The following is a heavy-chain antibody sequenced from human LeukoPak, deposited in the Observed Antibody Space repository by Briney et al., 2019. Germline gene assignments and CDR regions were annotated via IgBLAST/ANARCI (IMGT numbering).Heavy chain of an antibody. CDR3: ARGRPTTSIAAAGVNWFDP. J-gene: IGHJ5*02. CDR1: GGTFSSYA. Sequence: SVKVSCKASGGTFSSYAISWVRQAPGQGLEWMGGIIPIFGTANYAQKFQGRVTITADKSTSTAYMELSSLRSEDTAVYYCARGRPTTSIAAAGVNWFDPWGQGTLVIVSS. V-gene: IGHV1-69*06. D-gene: IGHD6-13*01. CDR2: IIPIFGTA.